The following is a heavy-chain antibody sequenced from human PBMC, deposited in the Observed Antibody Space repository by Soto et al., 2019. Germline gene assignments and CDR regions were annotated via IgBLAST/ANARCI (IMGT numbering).Heavy chain of an antibody. CDR2: INGDGSGT. D-gene: IGHD3-10*01. V-gene: IGHV3-74*01. J-gene: IGHJ4*02. CDR1: GFTFSGSW. CDR3: AMGIFGSGTANDY. Sequence: EVQLVESGGGLVQPGGSLRLSCAASGFTFSGSWMHWVRQAPGKGLVWVSRINGDGSGTSYADFVKGRFTISRDEAKKTLFLQMDGLRAVDTAVYYCAMGIFGSGTANDYWGKGTLVTVSS.